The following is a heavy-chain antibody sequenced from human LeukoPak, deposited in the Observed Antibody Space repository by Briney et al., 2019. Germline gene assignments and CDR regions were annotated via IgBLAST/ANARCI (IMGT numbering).Heavy chain of an antibody. CDR1: GFTFSGNA. Sequence: GGSLRLSCVASGFTFSGNAMSWVRQAPGRGLEWVSGVGGDEKTHYADFVRGRFTISRDNSKNTVFLQMNSLTVEYTAVYYCAKDLSWWVTADYWGQGALVTVSS. CDR3: AKDLSWWVTADY. D-gene: IGHD2-21*02. V-gene: IGHV3-23*01. J-gene: IGHJ4*02. CDR2: VGGDEKT.